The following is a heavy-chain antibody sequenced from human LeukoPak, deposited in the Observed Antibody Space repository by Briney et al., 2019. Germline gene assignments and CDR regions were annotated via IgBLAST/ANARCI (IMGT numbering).Heavy chain of an antibody. CDR1: GFTFSSYT. Sequence: GGSLRLSCAASGFTFSSYTINWVRQAPGKGLEWVSSISGSSYYIYYADSVRGRFTISRDNAKNSVYLQMNSLRAEDTAVYYCARDLSASARITGTPGYWGQGTLVTVSS. V-gene: IGHV3-21*01. D-gene: IGHD1-20*01. J-gene: IGHJ4*02. CDR3: ARDLSASARITGTPGY. CDR2: ISGSSYYI.